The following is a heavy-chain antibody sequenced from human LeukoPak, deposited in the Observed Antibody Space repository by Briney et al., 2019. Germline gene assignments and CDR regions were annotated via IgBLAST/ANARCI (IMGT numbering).Heavy chain of an antibody. CDR3: TRDDYGDYKGSDY. CDR2: IRSKAYGGTT. CDR1: GFTFGDYA. J-gene: IGHJ4*02. Sequence: GVLRLSCTASGFTFGDYAMSWFRQAPGKGLEWVGFIRSKAYGGTTEYAASVKGRFTISRDDSKSIAYLQMNSLKTEDTAVYYCTRDDYGDYKGSDYWGQGTLVTVSS. D-gene: IGHD4-17*01. V-gene: IGHV3-49*03.